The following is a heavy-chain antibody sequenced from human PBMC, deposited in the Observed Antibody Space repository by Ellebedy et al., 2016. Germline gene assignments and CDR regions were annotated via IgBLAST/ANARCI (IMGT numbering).Heavy chain of an antibody. CDR2: INPDGGRT. V-gene: IGHV1-46*01. D-gene: IGHD6-13*01. J-gene: IGHJ4*02. CDR3: ARAGRVAAIDN. CDR1: GYTFTSNS. Sequence: ASVQVSCXASGYTFTSNSMHWVRQAPGQGLEWLGMINPDGGRTTYVERLQGRVTLTRDTSTSTVDMELSSLRSEDTAVYYCARAGRVAAIDNWGQGTLVTVSS.